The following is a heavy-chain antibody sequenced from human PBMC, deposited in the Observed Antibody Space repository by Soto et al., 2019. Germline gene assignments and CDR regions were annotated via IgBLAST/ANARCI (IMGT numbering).Heavy chain of an antibody. D-gene: IGHD6-6*01. CDR2: IYPGDSDT. V-gene: IGHV5-51*01. CDR3: ARRVGEQPVLYDWYFDL. J-gene: IGHJ2*01. CDR1: GYSFTNSW. Sequence: PGESLKISCEVSGYSFTNSWIGWVRHMHGKGLEWMGIIYPGDSDTRYSPYFPGQVTISADKSISTAYLQWSTLKASDTAMYYCARRVGEQPVLYDWYFDLWGRGTLVTVSS.